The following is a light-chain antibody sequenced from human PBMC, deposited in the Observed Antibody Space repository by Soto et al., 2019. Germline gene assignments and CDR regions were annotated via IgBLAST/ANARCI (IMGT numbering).Light chain of an antibody. V-gene: IGKV1-5*03. Sequence: DIQMTQSPSTLSASVGDRVTINCRASQNINNWLAWYQQKPGKAPKVLIYKASSLESGVPSRFSGSGSGTEFTLTISSLQTEDFATYYCQQYGANSPWTFGQGTQVEIK. J-gene: IGKJ1*01. CDR1: QNINNW. CDR2: KAS. CDR3: QQYGANSPWT.